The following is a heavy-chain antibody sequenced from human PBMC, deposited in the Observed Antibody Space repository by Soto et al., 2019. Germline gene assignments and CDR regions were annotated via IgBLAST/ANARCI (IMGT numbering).Heavy chain of an antibody. D-gene: IGHD2-2*01. CDR3: AREYCSSTSCYYGMDV. J-gene: IGHJ6*02. CDR1: GFTFSSYE. Sequence: PGGSLRLSCAASGFTFSSYEMNWVRQAPGKGLEWVSYISSSGSTIYYADSVKGRFTISRDNAKNSLYLQMNSLRAEDTAVYYCAREYCSSTSCYYGMDVWGQGTTVTVSS. V-gene: IGHV3-48*03. CDR2: ISSSGSTI.